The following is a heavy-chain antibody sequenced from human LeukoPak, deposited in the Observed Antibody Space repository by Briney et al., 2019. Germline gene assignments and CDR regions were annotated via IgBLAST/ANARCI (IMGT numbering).Heavy chain of an antibody. V-gene: IGHV3-9*01. CDR3: AKDIASVGIAVAVFDY. CDR1: GFTFDDYA. D-gene: IGHD6-19*01. CDR2: ISWISGSI. Sequence: PGGSLRLSCAASGFTFDDYAMHRVRQAPGKGLEWVSGISWISGSIGYADSVKGRFTISRDNAKNSLYLQMNSLRAEDTALYYCAKDIASVGIAVAVFDYWGQGTLVTVSS. J-gene: IGHJ4*02.